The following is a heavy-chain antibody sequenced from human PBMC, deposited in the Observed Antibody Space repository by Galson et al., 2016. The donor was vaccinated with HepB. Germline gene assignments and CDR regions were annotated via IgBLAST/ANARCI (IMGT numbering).Heavy chain of an antibody. CDR3: ARCLRGRGGPEGLLDP. V-gene: IGHV4-34*01. J-gene: IGHJ5*02. Sequence: ETLSLTCGVFGGSLSDNYWNWIRQTPGKELEWIAEINHSGSTNYNPSPRSRVRISVDTAKNQVSLKLSPVTAADTAIDYSARCLRGRGGPEGLLDPWGQGILVTVSS. CDR2: INHSGST. CDR1: GGSLSDNY. D-gene: IGHD3-10*01.